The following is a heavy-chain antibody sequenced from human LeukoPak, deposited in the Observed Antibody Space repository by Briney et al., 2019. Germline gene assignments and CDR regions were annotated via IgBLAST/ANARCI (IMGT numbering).Heavy chain of an antibody. J-gene: IGHJ4*02. Sequence: ASETLSLTCTVSGGSISSSSYSWGWIRQPPGKGLEWIGEINHSGSTNYNPSLKSRVTISVDTSKNQFSLKLSSVTAADTAVYYCARRKYRSHIVVVTGEYYFDYWGQGTLVTVST. D-gene: IGHD2-21*02. CDR1: GGSISSSSYS. V-gene: IGHV4-39*07. CDR3: ARRKYRSHIVVVTGEYYFDY. CDR2: INHSGST.